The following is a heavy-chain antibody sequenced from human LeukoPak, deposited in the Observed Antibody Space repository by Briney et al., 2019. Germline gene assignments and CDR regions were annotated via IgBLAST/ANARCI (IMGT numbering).Heavy chain of an antibody. D-gene: IGHD4-17*01. V-gene: IGHV1-2*02. J-gene: IGHJ4*02. CDR3: ARRAFYGDYSDYYFDY. Sequence: ASVKVSCKASGYTFTGYYMHWVRQAPGQGLEWMGWINPNSGGTNYAQKFQVRVTMTRDTSISTAYMELSRLRSDDTAVYYCARRAFYGDYSDYYFDYWGQGTLVTVSS. CDR1: GYTFTGYY. CDR2: INPNSGGT.